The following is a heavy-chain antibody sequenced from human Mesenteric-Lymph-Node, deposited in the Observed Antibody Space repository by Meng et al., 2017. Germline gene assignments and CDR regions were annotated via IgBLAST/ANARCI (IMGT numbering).Heavy chain of an antibody. CDR3: ARDRSSSWFGWFDP. D-gene: IGHD6-13*01. CDR2: IYYGGTT. J-gene: IGHJ5*02. Sequence: VQLQESGPGLVRPSETLSLPCTVSGGSVSSGSYYWSWIRQPPGKGLEWIGYIYYGGTTNYNPSLKSRVTISADTSKNQFSLKLSSVTAADTAVYYCARDRSSSWFGWFDPWGQGTLVTVAS. V-gene: IGHV4-61*01. CDR1: GGSVSSGSYY.